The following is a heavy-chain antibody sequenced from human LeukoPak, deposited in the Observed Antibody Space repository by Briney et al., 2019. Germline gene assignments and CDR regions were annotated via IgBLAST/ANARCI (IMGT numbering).Heavy chain of an antibody. CDR2: IYYSGST. D-gene: IGHD3-22*01. V-gene: IGHV4-39*01. J-gene: IGHJ4*02. CDR3: AKGLREDIDYDCSAELGYFDY. Sequence: SETLSLTCTVYGGSISSSSYYWGWIRQPPGKGLEWIGSIYYSGSTYYNPSLKSRVTISVDTSKNQFSLKLSSVTAADTAVYCWAKGLREDIDYDCSAELGYFDYWGQGTLVTVSS. CDR1: GGSISSSSYY.